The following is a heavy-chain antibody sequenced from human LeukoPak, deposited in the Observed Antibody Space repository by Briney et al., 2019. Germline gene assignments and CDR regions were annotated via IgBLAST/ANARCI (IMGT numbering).Heavy chain of an antibody. V-gene: IGHV1-69*06. Sequence: SVKVSCKASGGTFSSYAISWVRQAPGQGLEWMVGIIPIFGTANYAQKFQGRVTITADKSTSTAYMELSSLRSEDTAVYYCASADSGWYLDWGQGTLVTVSS. J-gene: IGHJ4*02. D-gene: IGHD6-19*01. CDR2: IIPIFGTA. CDR3: ASADSGWYLD. CDR1: GGTFSSYA.